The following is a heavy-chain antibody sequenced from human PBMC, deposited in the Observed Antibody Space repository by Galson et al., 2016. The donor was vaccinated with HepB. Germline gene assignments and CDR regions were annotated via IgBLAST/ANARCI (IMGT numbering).Heavy chain of an antibody. D-gene: IGHD6-13*01. CDR3: SLPAVGTFAFDF. Sequence: SLRLSCAASGLTFSSYSLHWVRQAPGKGLEYVSTVSSSGLETYYADSVKGRFASSRDNSKNTLYLQMSSLKPEDTAVYYCSLPAVGTFAFDFWGQGTMVTVSS. CDR2: VSSSGLET. J-gene: IGHJ3*01. V-gene: IGHV3-64D*08. CDR1: GLTFSSYS.